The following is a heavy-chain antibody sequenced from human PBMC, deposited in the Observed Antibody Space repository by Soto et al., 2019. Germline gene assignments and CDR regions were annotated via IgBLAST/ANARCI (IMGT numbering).Heavy chain of an antibody. V-gene: IGHV4-59*01. J-gene: IGHJ5*02. CDR2: IYYSGST. D-gene: IGHD3-10*01. CDR3: ARYGSGSSVWFDP. Sequence: QVQLQESGPGLVKPSETLSLTCTVSGGSMSSYYWSWIRQPPGKGLEWIGYIYYSGSTIYNPSLKGPITITVDTSKNQFSLKLSSVTAADTAVYYCARYGSGSSVWFDPWGQGTLVTVSS. CDR1: GGSMSSYY.